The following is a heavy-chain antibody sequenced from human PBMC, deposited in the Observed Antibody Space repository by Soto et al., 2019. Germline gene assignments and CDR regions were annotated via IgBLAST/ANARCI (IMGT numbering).Heavy chain of an antibody. Sequence: QVQLVQSGAEVKKPGSSVKVSCTASGGTFSSYAISWVRQAPGQGLEWMGGIIPLFGTENYAQKFQGRVTITGDESASIPYMEMRSLRSEDTAVYYCASYCSSTSFSRHWFDPWGQGTLVTVSS. CDR1: GGTFSSYA. D-gene: IGHD2-2*01. CDR2: IIPLFGTE. V-gene: IGHV1-69*01. J-gene: IGHJ5*02. CDR3: ASYCSSTSFSRHWFDP.